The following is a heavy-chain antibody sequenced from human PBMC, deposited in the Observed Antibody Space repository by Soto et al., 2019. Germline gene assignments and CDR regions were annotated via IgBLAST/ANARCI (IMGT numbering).Heavy chain of an antibody. CDR2: ISSSGSTI. Sequence: EVQLVESGGGLVQPGGSLRLSCAASGFTFSSYEMNWVRQAPGKGLEWVSYISSSGSTIYYADSVKGRFTISRDNAKNSLYLQMNSLRAEDTAVYYCARDGPTRSVPGNLYYYDSSGYYLPHAFDIWGQGTMVTVSS. CDR3: ARDGPTRSVPGNLYYYDSSGYYLPHAFDI. D-gene: IGHD3-22*01. V-gene: IGHV3-48*03. CDR1: GFTFSSYE. J-gene: IGHJ3*02.